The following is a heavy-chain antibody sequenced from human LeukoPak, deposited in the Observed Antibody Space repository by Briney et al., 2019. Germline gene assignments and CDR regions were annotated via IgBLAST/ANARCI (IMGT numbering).Heavy chain of an antibody. CDR3: AKDSYRNPYGMDV. J-gene: IGHJ6*02. CDR1: GFTFSSYA. CDR2: ISYDGSNK. D-gene: IGHD4-11*01. V-gene: IGHV3-30*18. Sequence: PGGSLRLSCAASGFTFSSYAMSWVRQAPGKGLEWVAVISYDGSNKYYADSVKGRFTISRDNSKNTLYLQMNSLRAEDTAVYYCAKDSYRNPYGMDVWGQGTTVTVSS.